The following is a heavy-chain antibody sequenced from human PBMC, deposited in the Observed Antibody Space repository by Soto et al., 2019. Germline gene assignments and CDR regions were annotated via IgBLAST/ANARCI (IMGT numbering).Heavy chain of an antibody. CDR3: ACEGRQPRRSFDY. D-gene: IGHD2-15*01. Sequence: QVQLVESGGGVVQPGRSLKLSCAASGFAFSNYPMHWVRQAPGKGLEWVAVISYDGSNKYFPDSVKGRFTISRDNSKNLLYLQMNSLRVEGTAVYYCACEGRQPRRSFDYWGPGALVTVSS. J-gene: IGHJ4*02. V-gene: IGHV3-30-3*01. CDR2: ISYDGSNK. CDR1: GFAFSNYP.